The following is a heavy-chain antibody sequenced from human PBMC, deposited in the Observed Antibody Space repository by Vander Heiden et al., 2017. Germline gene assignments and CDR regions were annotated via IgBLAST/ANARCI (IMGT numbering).Heavy chain of an antibody. D-gene: IGHD5-12*01. CDR2: ITSSGDTV. CDR1: GFTFSAYY. Sequence: QVQLVESGGGLVKPAGSLRLSCAASGFTFSAYYMSWFRQAPGKGLEWISYITSSGDTVYNADSVKGRITVSRDNLQNSLDLQMISLRGEDTAVYYCARYFRPAKGSGYVVDYWGQGTLVTVSS. J-gene: IGHJ4*02. CDR3: ARYFRPAKGSGYVVDY. V-gene: IGHV3-11*01.